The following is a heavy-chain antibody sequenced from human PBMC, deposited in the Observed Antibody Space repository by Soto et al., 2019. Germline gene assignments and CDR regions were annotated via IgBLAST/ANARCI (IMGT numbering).Heavy chain of an antibody. D-gene: IGHD3-3*01. J-gene: IGHJ6*02. V-gene: IGHV4-59*01. CDR2: IYYSGST. CDR3: ARVSVGSDFWSGYYHYYYYGMDV. CDR1: GGSISSYY. Sequence: KASETLSLTCTVSGGSISSYYWSWIRQPPGKGLEWIGYIYYSGSTNYNPSLKSRVTISVDTSKNQFSLKLSSVTAADTAVYYCARVSVGSDFWSGYYHYYYYGMDVWGQGTTVTVSS.